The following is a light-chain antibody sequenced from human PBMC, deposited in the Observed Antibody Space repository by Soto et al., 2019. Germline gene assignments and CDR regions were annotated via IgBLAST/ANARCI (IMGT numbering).Light chain of an antibody. J-gene: IGLJ3*02. CDR3: CSYAGSRV. V-gene: IGLV2-23*01. CDR2: EGS. CDR1: SSDVGSYNL. Sequence: QSALTQPASVSGSPGQSITISCTGTSSDVGSYNLVSWYQQHPGKAPKLMIYEGSKRPSGVSNRFSGSKSGNTATLPIPGLQAEAEADYFCCSYAGSRVFGGGTQQTVL.